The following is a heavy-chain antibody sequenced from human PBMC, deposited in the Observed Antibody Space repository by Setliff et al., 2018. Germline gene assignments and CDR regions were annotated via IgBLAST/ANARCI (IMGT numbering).Heavy chain of an antibody. CDR1: GGSISDSHYY. CDR3: AREKGDPNYNFWSGYYLYYYYGMDV. J-gene: IGHJ6*02. Sequence: SETLSLTCTVSGGSISDSHYYWGWFRRPPGMRPEWIGTVYYSGSIYYNPSLKSRVTLFVDTSKDQFSLKLSSVTAADTAVYYCAREKGDPNYNFWSGYYLYYYYGMDVWGQGTTVTVSS. D-gene: IGHD3-3*01. CDR2: VYYSGSI. V-gene: IGHV4-39*07.